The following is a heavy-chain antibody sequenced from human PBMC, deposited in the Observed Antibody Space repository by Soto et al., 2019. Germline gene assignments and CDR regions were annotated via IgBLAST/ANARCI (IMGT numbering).Heavy chain of an antibody. J-gene: IGHJ5*02. CDR3: AGRIAAAGNRWFDP. D-gene: IGHD6-13*01. Sequence: SVKVSCKASGGTFSSYAISWVRQAPGQGLEWMGGIIPIFGTANYAQKFQGRVTITADESTSTAYMELSSLRSEDTAVYYCAGRIAAAGNRWFDPWGQGTLVTVSS. CDR1: GGTFSSYA. CDR2: IIPIFGTA. V-gene: IGHV1-69*13.